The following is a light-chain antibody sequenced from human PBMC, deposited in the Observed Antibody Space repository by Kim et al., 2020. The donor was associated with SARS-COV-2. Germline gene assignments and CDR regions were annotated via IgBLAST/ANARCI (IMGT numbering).Light chain of an antibody. Sequence: DIMLTQSPDTLSLSPGVRATLSCRASETLKGTYLVWYQQRPGQAPRRLIYGASNRATGIPDRFSGSVSGTAFTLTITRLEPEDFAVYYCQQYARSPRTFGQGTKVDIK. J-gene: IGKJ1*01. CDR3: QQYARSPRT. V-gene: IGKV3-20*01. CDR2: GAS. CDR1: ETLKGTY.